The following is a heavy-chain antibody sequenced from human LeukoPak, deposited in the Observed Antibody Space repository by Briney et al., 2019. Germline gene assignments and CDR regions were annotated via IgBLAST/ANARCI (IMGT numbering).Heavy chain of an antibody. Sequence: GASVTVSCKASGGTFSSYAISWVRQAPGQGLAWMGGIIPIFGTANYAQKFQGRVTITTDESTSTAYMELSSLRSEDTAVYYSARVLGRIVGATYAFDIWGQGTMVTVSS. V-gene: IGHV1-69*05. CDR2: IIPIFGTA. CDR1: GGTFSSYA. D-gene: IGHD1-26*01. CDR3: ARVLGRIVGATYAFDI. J-gene: IGHJ3*02.